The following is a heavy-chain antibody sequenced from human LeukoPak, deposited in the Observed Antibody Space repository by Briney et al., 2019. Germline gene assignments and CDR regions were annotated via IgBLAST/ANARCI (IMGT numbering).Heavy chain of an antibody. D-gene: IGHD3-10*01. J-gene: IGHJ4*02. V-gene: IGHV3-74*01. CDR2: IYSDGSDT. CDR3: ARGEEFGDY. CDR1: GFTFNTAW. Sequence: GGSLRLSCAASGFTFNTAWMHWVRQAPGKGLVWVSRIYSDGSDTTYADSVKGRFTISRDNARNTLYLQMSSLRAEDTAVYYCARGEEFGDYWGQGTLVTASS.